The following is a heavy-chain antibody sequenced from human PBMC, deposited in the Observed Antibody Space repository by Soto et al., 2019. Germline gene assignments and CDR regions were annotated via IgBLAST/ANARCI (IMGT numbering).Heavy chain of an antibody. J-gene: IGHJ4*02. V-gene: IGHV3-21*06. Sequence: GGSLRLSCAASGFTFTRYSLNWVRQAPGKGLEWVSSISSTTNYIYYGDSMKGRFTISRDNAKNSLYLEMNSLRAEDKAVYYCAIESEDLTSNFDYWGQGALVTVSS. CDR3: AIESEDLTSNFDY. CDR1: GFTFTRYS. CDR2: ISSTTNYI.